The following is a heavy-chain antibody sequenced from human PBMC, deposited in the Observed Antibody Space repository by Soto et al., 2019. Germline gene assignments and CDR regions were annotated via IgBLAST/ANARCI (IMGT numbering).Heavy chain of an antibody. J-gene: IGHJ4*02. Sequence: SETLSLTCTVSGGSISSSSYYWGWIRQPPGKGLEWIGGIYYSGSTYYNPSLKSRVTISVDTSKNQFSLKLSSVTAADTAVYYCARAGDSSGPVALGYWGQGTLVTVS. D-gene: IGHD6-19*01. CDR2: IYYSGST. CDR1: GGSISSSSYY. CDR3: ARAGDSSGPVALGY. V-gene: IGHV4-39*01.